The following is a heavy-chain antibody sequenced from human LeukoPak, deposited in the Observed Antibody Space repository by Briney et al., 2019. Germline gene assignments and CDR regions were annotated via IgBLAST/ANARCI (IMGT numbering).Heavy chain of an antibody. Sequence: SVKVSCKASGGTFSSYAISWVRQAPGQGLEWMGGIIPIFGTANYAQKFQGRVTITADESTGTAYMELSSLRSEDTAVYYCAREIYGGNAPWFDYWGQGTLVTVSS. D-gene: IGHD4-23*01. J-gene: IGHJ4*02. CDR3: AREIYGGNAPWFDY. CDR1: GGTFSSYA. CDR2: IIPIFGTA. V-gene: IGHV1-69*13.